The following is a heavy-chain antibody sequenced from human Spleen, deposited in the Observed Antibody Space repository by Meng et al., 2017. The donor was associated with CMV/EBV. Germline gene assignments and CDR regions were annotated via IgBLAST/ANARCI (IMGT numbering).Heavy chain of an antibody. D-gene: IGHD3-16*01. Sequence: SCAASGFTFSRYWMSWVRQAPGKGLEWVANIKQDGSEKYYVDSVKGRFTISRDNAKNSLYLQMNSLRAEDTALYYCARAFGAVLSFDYWGQGTLVTVSS. CDR1: GFTFSRYW. CDR2: IKQDGSEK. V-gene: IGHV3-7*01. J-gene: IGHJ4*02. CDR3: ARAFGAVLSFDY.